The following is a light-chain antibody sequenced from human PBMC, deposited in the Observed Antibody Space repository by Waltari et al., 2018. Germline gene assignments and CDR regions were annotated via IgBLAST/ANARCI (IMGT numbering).Light chain of an antibody. Sequence: QSALTQPPSASGSPGPSVTIPCTGTSSDVGGYTYLPWYQQHPGKAPNLMIYKVSKRPSGVPDRFSGSKSGNTASLTVSGLQAEDEADYYCSSYAGSNNVVFGGGTKLTVL. CDR3: SSYAGSNNVV. CDR2: KVS. CDR1: SSDVGGYTY. V-gene: IGLV2-8*01. J-gene: IGLJ2*01.